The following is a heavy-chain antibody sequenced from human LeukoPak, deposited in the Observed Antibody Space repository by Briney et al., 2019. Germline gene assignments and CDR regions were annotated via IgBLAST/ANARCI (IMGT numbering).Heavy chain of an antibody. CDR2: ISSRGDMI. CDR1: GFLFSSRG. CDR3: ATDVVRNYYEVLAFDV. Sequence: GGSQRLSCVASGFLFSSRGINWVRQAPGKGLEWVSYISSRGDMIYYADSVKGRFTISRDNAKNSLYLQMSSLRAEDTAVYYCATDVVRNYYEVLAFDVWGQGTTVTVSS. J-gene: IGHJ3*01. D-gene: IGHD3-22*01. V-gene: IGHV3-48*03.